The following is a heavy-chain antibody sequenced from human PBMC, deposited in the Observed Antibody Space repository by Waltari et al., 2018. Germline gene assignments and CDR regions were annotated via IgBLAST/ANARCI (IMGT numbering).Heavy chain of an antibody. V-gene: IGHV3-30-3*01. J-gene: IGHJ5*02. Sequence: QVQLVESGGGVVQPGRSLRLSCAASGFTFSSYAMHWVRQAPGKGLEWVAVISYDGSNKYYADSVKGRFTISRDNSKNTLYLQMNSLRAEDTAVYYCARGYSSSSRYWFDPWGQGTLVTVSS. CDR3: ARGYSSSSRYWFDP. D-gene: IGHD6-6*01. CDR2: ISYDGSNK. CDR1: GFTFSSYA.